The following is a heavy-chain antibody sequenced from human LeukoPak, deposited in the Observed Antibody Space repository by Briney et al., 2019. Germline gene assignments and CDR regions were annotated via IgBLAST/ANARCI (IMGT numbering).Heavy chain of an antibody. J-gene: IGHJ4*02. V-gene: IGHV3-23*01. CDR1: GFTFSSSA. CDR2: IRGSGGNT. CDR3: AKGRRGFYDSGGYFWCFDY. Sequence: GGSPRLSCAAPGFTFSSSAMSWGRQAPGEGLEWVSRIRGSGGNTYCADSVKGRFTISRDSSKNTLYLQMNSLRAEDTAVYYCAKGRRGFYDSGGYFWCFDYWGQGALVSVSS. D-gene: IGHD3-22*01.